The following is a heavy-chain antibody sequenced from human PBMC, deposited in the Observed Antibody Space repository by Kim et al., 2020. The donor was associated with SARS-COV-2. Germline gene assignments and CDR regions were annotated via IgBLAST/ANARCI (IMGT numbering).Heavy chain of an antibody. V-gene: IGHV4-59*13. CDR3: ARGLVGMGYYYYGMDV. CDR2: IYYSGST. J-gene: IGHJ6*02. Sequence: SETLSLTCTVSGGSISSYYWSWIRQPPGKGLEWIGYIYYSGSTNYNPSLKSRVTISVDTSKNQFSLKLSSVTAADTAVYYCARGLVGMGYYYYGMDVWGQGTTVTVSS. D-gene: IGHD6-13*01. CDR1: GGSISSYY.